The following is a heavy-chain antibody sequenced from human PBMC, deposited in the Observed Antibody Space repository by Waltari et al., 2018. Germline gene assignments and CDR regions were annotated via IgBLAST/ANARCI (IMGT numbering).Heavy chain of an antibody. J-gene: IGHJ1*01. V-gene: IGHV1-69*04. CDR3: ARDYSFGGGSCCQEYFQH. Sequence: QVQLVQSGAEVKKPGSSVKVSCKASGGTFSSYAISWVRQAPGQGLEWMGGIIPILGIANYAQKFQCRVTITADESTSTAYMELSSLRSEDTAVYYCARDYSFGGGSCCQEYFQHWGQGTLVTVSS. CDR1: GGTFSSYA. D-gene: IGHD2-15*01. CDR2: IIPILGIA.